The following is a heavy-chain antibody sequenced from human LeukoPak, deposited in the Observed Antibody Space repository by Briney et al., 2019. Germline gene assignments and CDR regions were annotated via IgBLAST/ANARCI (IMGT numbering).Heavy chain of an antibody. V-gene: IGHV3-23*01. Sequence: PGGSLRLSCTASGVTLSSYAMSWARQAPGKGLEWVSGISSSGSGGNTYYADSVKGRFTISRDSSKNTLFLHMNTLRAEDTAIYYCAKPSGRSITMMVVRDAFDIWGQGTMVTVSS. J-gene: IGHJ3*02. CDR1: GVTLSSYA. CDR3: AKPSGRSITMMVVRDAFDI. D-gene: IGHD3-22*01. CDR2: ISSSGSGGNT.